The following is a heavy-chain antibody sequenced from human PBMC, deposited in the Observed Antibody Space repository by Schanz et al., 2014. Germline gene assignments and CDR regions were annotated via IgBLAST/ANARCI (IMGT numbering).Heavy chain of an antibody. CDR3: VKDAHSSSWWGGAFDI. D-gene: IGHD6-13*01. V-gene: IGHV3-64D*06. J-gene: IGHJ3*02. CDR2: ITKDGRSA. CDR1: GFAFSNYA. Sequence: EVQLVESGGGLVQPGGSLRLSCSASGFAFSNYAMHWVRQAPEKGLEYVSAITKDGRSAYYADSVKVRFTISRDNSKSTHYLQMSSLRVEDTAVYYCVKDAHSSSWWGGAFDIWGQGTMVTVSS.